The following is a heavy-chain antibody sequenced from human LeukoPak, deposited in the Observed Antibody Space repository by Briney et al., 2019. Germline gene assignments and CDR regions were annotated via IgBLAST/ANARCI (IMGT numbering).Heavy chain of an antibody. V-gene: IGHV1-24*01. CDR1: GYTLTELS. CDR2: FDPEDGET. D-gene: IGHD3-22*01. Sequence: ASVKVSCKVSGYTLTELSMHWVRQAPGKGLEWMGGFDPEDGETIYAQKFQGRVTMTEDTSTDTAYMELSSLRSEDTAVYYCATGPTYYYDGSGTQPISDDYWGQGTLVTVSS. CDR3: ATGPTYYYDGSGTQPISDDY. J-gene: IGHJ4*02.